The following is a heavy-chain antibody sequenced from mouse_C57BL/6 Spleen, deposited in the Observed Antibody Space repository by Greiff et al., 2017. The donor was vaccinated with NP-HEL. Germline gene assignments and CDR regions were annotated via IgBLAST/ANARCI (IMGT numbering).Heavy chain of an antibody. Sequence: VQLQQSGAELVRPGSSVKLSCKASGYTFTSYWMHWVQQRPIQGLEWIGNIDPSDSATHYNQKFKDKATLTVDKSSSTAYMQRSSLTSEDSAVYYCARRGWDVWGQGTLVTVSA. CDR2: IDPSDSAT. V-gene: IGHV1-52*01. D-gene: IGHD4-1*01. CDR1: GYTFTSYW. CDR3: ARRGWDV. J-gene: IGHJ3*02.